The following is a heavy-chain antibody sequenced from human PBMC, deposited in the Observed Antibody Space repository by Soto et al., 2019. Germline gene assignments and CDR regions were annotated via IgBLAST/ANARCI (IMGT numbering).Heavy chain of an antibody. CDR2: TYYRSKWYN. J-gene: IGHJ6*02. Sequence: QIWLQQSGPGLVEPSQTLSLTCAISGDSVSNNSAAWNWIRQSPSRGLEWLGRTYYRSKWYNDYAVSMKSRIIVNPDTSKNQFTLQLNSLTPADTAVYFCARDNQGYLCNGMDVWGQGTTVTVSS. CDR1: GDSVSNNSAA. V-gene: IGHV6-1*01. D-gene: IGHD3-16*02. CDR3: ARDNQGYLCNGMDV.